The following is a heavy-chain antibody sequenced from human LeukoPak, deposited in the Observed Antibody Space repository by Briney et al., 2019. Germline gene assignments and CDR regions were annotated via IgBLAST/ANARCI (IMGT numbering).Heavy chain of an antibody. Sequence: GGSLRLSCEASGFTFSDHWMNWVRQAPGKGLEWVACIKQDGSQKDYVDSVKGRFTTSRDNAKNSLYLQMSSLRAEDTAMYYCARDKGYGSDYWGPGVQVTVSS. D-gene: IGHD3-10*01. J-gene: IGHJ4*02. V-gene: IGHV3-7*01. CDR3: ARDKGYGSDY. CDR1: GFTFSDHW. CDR2: IKQDGSQK.